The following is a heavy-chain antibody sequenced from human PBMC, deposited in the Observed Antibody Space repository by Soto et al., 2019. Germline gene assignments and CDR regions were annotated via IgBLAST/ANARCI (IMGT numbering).Heavy chain of an antibody. D-gene: IGHD2-21*02. Sequence: QVQLVQSGAEVKKPGASVKVSCKASGYTFTSYYMHWVRQAPGQGLEWMGIINPSGGSTSYAQKFQGRVTMTRDTSTSTVYMELSSLRSEDTAVYYCARGLAYCGGDCYTAYYYYGMDVWGQGTTVTVSS. V-gene: IGHV1-46*01. CDR3: ARGLAYCGGDCYTAYYYYGMDV. CDR2: INPSGGST. CDR1: GYTFTSYY. J-gene: IGHJ6*02.